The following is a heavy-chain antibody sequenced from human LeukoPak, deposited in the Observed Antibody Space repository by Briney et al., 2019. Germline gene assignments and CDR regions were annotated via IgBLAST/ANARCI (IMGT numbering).Heavy chain of an antibody. Sequence: QTLSLTCAISGDSVSSNNGAWNWIRQSPSRGLEWLGRTYYRSKWYNDYAESLISRITISPVTSKNQFSLQLYSVTPEDTAVYYCARDVGTTGWHTFDYWGQGTLVTVSS. CDR2: TYYRSKWYN. J-gene: IGHJ4*02. CDR1: GDSVSSNNGA. V-gene: IGHV6-1*01. CDR3: ARDVGTTGWHTFDY. D-gene: IGHD3-9*01.